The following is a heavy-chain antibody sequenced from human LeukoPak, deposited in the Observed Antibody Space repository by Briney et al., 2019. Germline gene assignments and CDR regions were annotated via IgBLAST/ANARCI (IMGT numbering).Heavy chain of an antibody. CDR3: VRSDDFWSGYYGY. D-gene: IGHD3-3*01. V-gene: IGHV4-59*01. Sequence: PSETLSLTCTVSGGSISSYCWSWTRQPPGKVLEWIGYIFYSGSTNYNPSLKSRVTISVDTSKNQFSLKLSSVTAADTAVYYCVRSDDFWSGYYGYWGQGTLVTVSS. J-gene: IGHJ4*02. CDR1: GGSISSYC. CDR2: IFYSGST.